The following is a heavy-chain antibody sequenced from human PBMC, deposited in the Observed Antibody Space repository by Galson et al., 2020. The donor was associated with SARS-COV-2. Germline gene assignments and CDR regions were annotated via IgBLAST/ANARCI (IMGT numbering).Heavy chain of an antibody. CDR3: ARGLVVGPTRFHWFDP. J-gene: IGHJ5*01. CDR2: ISPYNGNT. D-gene: IGHD2-15*01. V-gene: IGHV1-18*01. CDR1: GYTFINYG. Sequence: ASVKVSCKASGYTFINYGINWVRQAPGQGLEWMGWISPYNGNTNYAQKFQGRVTMTTDTSTSTAYMEVRSLRSDDTALYFCARGLVVGPTRFHWFDPWGQGTLITVSS.